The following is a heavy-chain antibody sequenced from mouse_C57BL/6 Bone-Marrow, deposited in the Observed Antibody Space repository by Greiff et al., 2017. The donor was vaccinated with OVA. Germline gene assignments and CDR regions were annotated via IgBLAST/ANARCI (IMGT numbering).Heavy chain of an antibody. Sequence: VQLQESGAELVRPGTSVKMSCKASGYTFTNYWIGWAKQRPGHGLEWIGDIYPGGGYTNYNEKFKGKATLTADKSSSTAYMQFSSLTSEDSAIYYCAKLPWFAYWGQGTLVTVSA. V-gene: IGHV1-63*01. CDR1: GYTFTNYW. CDR2: IYPGGGYT. CDR3: AKLPWFAY. J-gene: IGHJ3*01.